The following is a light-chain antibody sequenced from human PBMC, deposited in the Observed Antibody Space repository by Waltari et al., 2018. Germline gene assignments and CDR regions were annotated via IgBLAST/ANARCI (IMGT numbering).Light chain of an antibody. CDR2: RAS. CDR3: DQQSSGLT. CDR1: QSVDSC. J-gene: IGKJ4*01. V-gene: IGKV3-11*01. Sequence: LTQSPATLSLSPGERATLSCRASQSVDSCLAWYHQKPGQVPRLLIHRASSRATGIPDRFSGSGSGTEFTLTMSNLEPEDVGVYHCDQQSSGLTFGGGTKVEIK.